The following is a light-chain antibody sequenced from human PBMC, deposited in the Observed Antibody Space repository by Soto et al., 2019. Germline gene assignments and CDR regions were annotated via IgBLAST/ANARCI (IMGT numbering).Light chain of an antibody. CDR1: SSDVGSYNL. CDR3: CSYAGSSTHYV. V-gene: IGLV2-23*01. J-gene: IGLJ1*01. CDR2: EGS. Sequence: QSVLTQPASVSGSPGQSITISCTGTSSDVGSYNLVSWYQQHPGKAPKLMIYEGSKRPSGVSNRFSGSKSGNTASLTISGLQAEDEADYYCCSYAGSSTHYVFGTGTKVTLL.